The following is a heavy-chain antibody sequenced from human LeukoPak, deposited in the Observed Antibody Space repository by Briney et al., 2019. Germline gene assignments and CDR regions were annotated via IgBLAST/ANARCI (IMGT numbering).Heavy chain of an antibody. CDR1: GGSISNYY. CDR3: ARWGSIAVARFDY. V-gene: IGHV4-59*01. CDR2: IYYTGST. D-gene: IGHD6-6*01. Sequence: SETLFLTCTVSGGSISNYYWSWIRQPPGKGLEWIGYIYYTGSTNCNPSLTSRVNISVDTSKNQFSLNLTSVTAADTAVYYCARWGSIAVARFDYWGQGTLVTVSS. J-gene: IGHJ4*02.